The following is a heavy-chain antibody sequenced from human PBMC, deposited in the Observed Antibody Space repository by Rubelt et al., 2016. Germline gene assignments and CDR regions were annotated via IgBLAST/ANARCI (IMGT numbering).Heavy chain of an antibody. J-gene: IGHJ4*02. CDR2: IDTNTGNP. D-gene: IGHD4/OR15-4a*01. CDR3: ARDDGARLFNY. Sequence: QVQLVQSGSELKKPGASLKVSCKASGYTFTDFAMNWVRQAPGQGLEWMGWIDTNTGNPTYAQGFTGRFVFSLDTSVSTAYLQITSRQAEDTAVYYCARDDGARLFNYWGQGTLVTVSS. V-gene: IGHV7-4-1*02. CDR1: GYTFTDFA.